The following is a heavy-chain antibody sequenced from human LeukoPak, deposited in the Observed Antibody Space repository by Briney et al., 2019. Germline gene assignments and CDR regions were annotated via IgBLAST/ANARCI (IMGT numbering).Heavy chain of an antibody. CDR2: IYPGDSDT. D-gene: IGHD2-2*01. Sequence: GESLQISCKGSGYRFTSYWIGWVRQMPGKGLEWMGIIYPGDSDTRYSPSFQGQVTISADKSISTAYLQWSSLKASDTAMYYCARQSSDCSSTSCYLSWFDPWGQGTLVTVSS. CDR3: ARQSSDCSSTSCYLSWFDP. J-gene: IGHJ5*02. V-gene: IGHV5-51*01. CDR1: GYRFTSYW.